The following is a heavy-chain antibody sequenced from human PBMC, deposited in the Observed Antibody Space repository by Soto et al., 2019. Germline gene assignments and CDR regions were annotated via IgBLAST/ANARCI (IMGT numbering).Heavy chain of an antibody. V-gene: IGHV1-46*01. J-gene: IGHJ4*02. CDR2: INPSGGST. Sequence: GASVKVSCKASGYTFTSYYMHWVRQAPGQGLEWMGIINPSGGSTGYAQKFQGRVTMTRNTSISTAYLELSSLRSEDTAVYYCARGPPQYCSGGSCYSFIRFDYWGQGTLVTVSS. CDR1: GYTFTSYY. CDR3: ARGPPQYCSGGSCYSFIRFDY. D-gene: IGHD2-15*01.